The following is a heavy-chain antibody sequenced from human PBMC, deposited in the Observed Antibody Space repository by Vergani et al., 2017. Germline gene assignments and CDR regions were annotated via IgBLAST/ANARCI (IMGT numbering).Heavy chain of an antibody. CDR2: IYHSGST. CDR1: GYSISSGYC. D-gene: IGHD2-2*01. V-gene: IGHV4-38-2*01. Sequence: QVQLQESGPGLVKPSETLSLTCAVSGYSISSGYCWGWIRQPPGKGLEWIGSIYHSGSTYYNPSLKSRVTISVDTSKNQFSLKLSSVTAADTAVYYCARLRGYCSSTSCSYFDYWGQGTLVTVSS. CDR3: ARLRGYCSSTSCSYFDY. J-gene: IGHJ4*02.